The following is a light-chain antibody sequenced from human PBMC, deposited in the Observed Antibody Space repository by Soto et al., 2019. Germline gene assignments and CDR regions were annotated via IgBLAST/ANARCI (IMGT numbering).Light chain of an antibody. J-gene: IGLJ3*02. Sequence: SYELTQPSSVSVSPGQTARITCSGDVLAKKYARWFQQKPGQAPVLVIYKDSERPSGIPERFSGSSSGTTVTLTISGAQVEDEADYYCYSAADNNLEFGGGTKLTVL. CDR1: VLAKKY. CDR2: KDS. V-gene: IGLV3-27*01. CDR3: YSAADNNLE.